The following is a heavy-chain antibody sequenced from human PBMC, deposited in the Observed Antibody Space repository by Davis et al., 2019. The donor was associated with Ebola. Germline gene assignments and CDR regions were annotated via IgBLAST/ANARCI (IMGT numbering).Heavy chain of an antibody. CDR2: IFFDGSET. CDR1: GFTFSSYA. D-gene: IGHD6-13*01. Sequence: GGSLRLSCAASGFTFSSYATSWVRQAPGKGPERLTYIFFDGSETFYADSVKGRFTISRDNSKNTHYLQMARLRSDDTAMYYCVRDLFEFRSWSFSDAWGQGTLVTVSS. J-gene: IGHJ5*02. CDR3: VRDLFEFRSWSFSDA. V-gene: IGHV3-30*03.